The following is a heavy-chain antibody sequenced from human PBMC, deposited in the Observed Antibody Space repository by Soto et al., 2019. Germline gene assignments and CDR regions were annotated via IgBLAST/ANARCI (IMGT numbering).Heavy chain of an antibody. J-gene: IGHJ6*02. CDR2: INSDGSST. CDR3: ARVRYGDYLNYYYGMDV. CDR1: GFTFSSYW. D-gene: IGHD4-17*01. Sequence: PGGSLRLSCAASGFTFSSYWMHWVRQAPGKGLVWVSRINSDGSSTSYADSVKGRFTISRDNAKSTLYLQMNSLRAEDTAVYYCARVRYGDYLNYYYGMDVWGQGTTVTVSS. V-gene: IGHV3-74*01.